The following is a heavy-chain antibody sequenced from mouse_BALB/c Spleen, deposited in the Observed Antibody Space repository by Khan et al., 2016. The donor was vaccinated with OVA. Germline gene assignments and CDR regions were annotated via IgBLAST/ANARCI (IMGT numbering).Heavy chain of an antibody. V-gene: IGHV1-18*01. CDR1: GYSFTDYT. D-gene: IGHD1-2*01. CDR2: INPYNGVS. CDR3: ARSGYGGFAY. J-gene: IGHJ3*01. Sequence: EVQLQQSGPELVKPGDSMKISCKASGYSFTDYTLNWVKQRHGKTLEWIGLINPYNGVSNYNQKFKDKATLTVDKSSSTAYMELLSLTSEDSAVYYCARSGYGGFAYWGQGSLLTVSA.